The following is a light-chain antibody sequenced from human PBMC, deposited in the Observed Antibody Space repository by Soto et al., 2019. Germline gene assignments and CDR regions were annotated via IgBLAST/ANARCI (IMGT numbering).Light chain of an antibody. CDR2: EVS. CDR1: SSDVGGYNY. J-gene: IGLJ3*02. CDR3: SSYTSSSTRV. Sequence: QPASVSGSPGQSITISCTGTSSDVGGYNYVSWYQQHPGKAPKLMIYEVSKRTSGVSNRFYGSKSGNTASLTISGLQAEDEADYYCSSYTSSSTRVFGGGTKLTVL. V-gene: IGLV2-14*01.